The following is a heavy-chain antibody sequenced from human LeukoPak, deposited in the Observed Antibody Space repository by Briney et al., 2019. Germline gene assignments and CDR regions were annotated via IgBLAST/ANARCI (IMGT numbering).Heavy chain of an antibody. Sequence: SETLSLTCTVSGGSISGYYWSWIRQPAGKGLEWIGRIYTSGSTNYNPSLKSRVTMSVDTSKNQFSLKLSSVTAADTAVYYCARDICSGGSCYSASWGQGTLVTVSS. J-gene: IGHJ5*02. D-gene: IGHD2-15*01. CDR3: ARDICSGGSCYSAS. CDR2: IYTSGST. CDR1: GGSISGYY. V-gene: IGHV4-4*07.